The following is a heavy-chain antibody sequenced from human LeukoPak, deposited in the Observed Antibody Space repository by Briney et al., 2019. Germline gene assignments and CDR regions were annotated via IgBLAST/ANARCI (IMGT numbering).Heavy chain of an antibody. CDR3: ARELEEDIVVVPAAIRWINYFDY. CDR1: GGSISSYY. V-gene: IGHV4-4*08. CDR2: IYYSGST. J-gene: IGHJ4*02. D-gene: IGHD2-2*01. Sequence: SETLSLTCTVSGGSISSYYWSWIRQPPGKGLEWIGYIYYSGSTNYNPSLKSRVTISVDTSKNQFSLKLSSVTAADTAVYYCARELEEDIVVVPAAIRWINYFDYWGQGTLVTVSS.